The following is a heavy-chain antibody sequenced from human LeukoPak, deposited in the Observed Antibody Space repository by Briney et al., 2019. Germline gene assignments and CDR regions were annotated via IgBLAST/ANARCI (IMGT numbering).Heavy chain of an antibody. CDR2: VDPEDGET. D-gene: IGHD5-24*01. CDR3: ATSGRDGYNLGY. Sequence: ASVKISCKVSGYTFTDYYMHWVQQAPGKGLEWMGLVDPEDGETIYAEKFQGRVTMTADTSTDTAYMELSSLRSEDTAVYYCATSGRDGYNLGYWGQGTLVTVSS. J-gene: IGHJ4*02. CDR1: GYTFTDYY. V-gene: IGHV1-69-2*01.